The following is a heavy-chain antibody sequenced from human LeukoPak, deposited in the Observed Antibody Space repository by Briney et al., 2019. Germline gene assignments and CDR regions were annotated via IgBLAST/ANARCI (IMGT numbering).Heavy chain of an antibody. CDR3: GTYSINNAREFQY. CDR2: ISSNGGST. D-gene: IGHD4-11*01. V-gene: IGHV3-64*01. Sequence: GGSLRLSCAASGFTFSSYAMHWVRQAPGKGLEYVSAISSNGGSTYYANSVKGRFTISRDNAKNSLYLQMNSLGVDDTAVYYCGTYSINNAREFQYWGQGTLVTVPS. J-gene: IGHJ1*01. CDR1: GFTFSSYA.